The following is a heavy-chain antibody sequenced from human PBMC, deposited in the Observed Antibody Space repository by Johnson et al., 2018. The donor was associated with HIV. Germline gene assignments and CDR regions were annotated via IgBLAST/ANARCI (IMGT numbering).Heavy chain of an antibody. CDR2: ISYDGSNK. CDR1: GFTFSSYA. V-gene: IGHV3-30*04. CDR3: ARSAGLLGRALDI. J-gene: IGHJ3*02. D-gene: IGHD2-15*01. Sequence: VQLVESGGGLVQPGGSLRLSCAASGFTFSSYAMHWVRQAPGKGLEWVAVISYDGSNKYYADSVKGRFTISRDNSKNTLYLQMNSLRAEETAVYYCARSAGLLGRALDIWGQGTMVTVSS.